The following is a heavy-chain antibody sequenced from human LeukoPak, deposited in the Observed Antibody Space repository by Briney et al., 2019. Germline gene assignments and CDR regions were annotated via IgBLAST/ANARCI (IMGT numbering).Heavy chain of an antibody. CDR2: MSSRGST. D-gene: IGHD2-21*02. Sequence: SETLSLTCAVSGGSINSNNYYWCWIRQPPEKGLVWIARMSSRGSTYFNPSLETPFTKSVAKTKNQFTLKLSSVTAAASSAADCARERYGLVTERGLDYWGQGTLVTVSS. J-gene: IGHJ4*02. CDR1: GGSINSNNYY. V-gene: IGHV4-39*06. CDR3: ARERYGLVTERGLDY.